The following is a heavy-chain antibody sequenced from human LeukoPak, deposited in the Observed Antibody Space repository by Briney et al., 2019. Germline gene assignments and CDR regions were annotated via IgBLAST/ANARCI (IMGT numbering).Heavy chain of an antibody. D-gene: IGHD3-3*01. CDR2: IYYSGST. Sequence: SETLSLTCVVSGGSISSYHWSWFRQPPGKGLEWIGYIYYSGSTNYNPSLKSRVTISVDTSKNQFSLKLSSVTAADTAVYYCARAPYDFWSGPGAFDIWGQGTMVTVSS. J-gene: IGHJ3*02. V-gene: IGHV4-59*01. CDR1: GGSISSYH. CDR3: ARAPYDFWSGPGAFDI.